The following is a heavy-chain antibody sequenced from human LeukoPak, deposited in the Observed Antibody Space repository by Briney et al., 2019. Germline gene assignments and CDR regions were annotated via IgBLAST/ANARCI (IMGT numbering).Heavy chain of an antibody. CDR2: ISWNSGSI. CDR3: AKDRWFGEPLGAFDI. J-gene: IGHJ3*02. D-gene: IGHD3-10*01. V-gene: IGHV3-9*01. Sequence: GGSLRLSCAASGFTFDDYAMHWVWQAPGKGLEWVSGISWNSGSIGYADSVKGRFTISRDNAKNSLYLQMNSLRAEDTALYYCAKDRWFGEPLGAFDIWGQGTMVTVSS. CDR1: GFTFDDYA.